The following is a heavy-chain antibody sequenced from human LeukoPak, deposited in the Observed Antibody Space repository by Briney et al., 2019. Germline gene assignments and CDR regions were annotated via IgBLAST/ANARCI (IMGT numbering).Heavy chain of an antibody. Sequence: TSVKVSCKASGYTFTSYGISWVRQAPGQGLEWMGWISAYNGNTNYAQKLQGRVTMTTDTSTSTAYMELRSLRSDDTAVYYCARDEGVVGASPFDYWGQGTLVTVSS. CDR3: ARDEGVVGASPFDY. V-gene: IGHV1-18*01. CDR2: ISAYNGNT. CDR1: GYTFTSYG. D-gene: IGHD1-26*01. J-gene: IGHJ4*02.